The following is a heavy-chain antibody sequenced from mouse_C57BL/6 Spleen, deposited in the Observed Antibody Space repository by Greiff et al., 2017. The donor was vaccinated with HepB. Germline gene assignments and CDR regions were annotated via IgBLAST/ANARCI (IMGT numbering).Heavy chain of an antibody. CDR2: ISSGGDYI. CDR3: TRDEGRDYFDY. Sequence: EVMLVESGEGLVKPGGSLKLSCAASGFTFSSYAMSWVRQTPEKRLEWVAYISSGGDYIYYADTVKGRFTISRDNARNTLYLQMSSLKAEDTAMYYCTRDEGRDYFDYWGQGTTLTVSS. D-gene: IGHD3-3*01. V-gene: IGHV5-9-1*02. CDR1: GFTFSSYA. J-gene: IGHJ2*01.